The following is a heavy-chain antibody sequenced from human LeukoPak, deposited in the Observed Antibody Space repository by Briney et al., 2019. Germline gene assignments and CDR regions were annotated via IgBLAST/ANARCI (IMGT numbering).Heavy chain of an antibody. CDR3: ARDLSSRDAY. CDR2: IHQNGGAE. D-gene: IGHD6-13*01. Sequence: PGGSLRLSCAASGFTFSSYWMSWARQAPGEGLEWVACIHQNGGAEYYVDSVKGRFAISRDNTKNSLYLQMNSLTVEDTAVYYCARDLSSRDAYWGQGTLVTVSS. CDR1: GFTFSSYW. J-gene: IGHJ4*02. V-gene: IGHV3-7*03.